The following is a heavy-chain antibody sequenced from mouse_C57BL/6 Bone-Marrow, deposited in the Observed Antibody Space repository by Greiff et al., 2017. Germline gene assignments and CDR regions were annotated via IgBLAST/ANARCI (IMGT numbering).Heavy chain of an antibody. CDR3: TSHYYGSSYVDYYAMDY. D-gene: IGHD1-1*01. Sequence: EVMLVESGGGLVKPGGSLKLSCAASGFTFSDYGMHWVRQAPEKGLEWVAYLSSGSSTIYYADTVQGRFPFSRATAKNTLFLQMTSLRSEDTDMCNRTSHYYGSSYVDYYAMDYWGQGTSVTVSS. J-gene: IGHJ4*01. CDR2: LSSGSSTI. CDR1: GFTFSDYG. V-gene: IGHV5-17*01.